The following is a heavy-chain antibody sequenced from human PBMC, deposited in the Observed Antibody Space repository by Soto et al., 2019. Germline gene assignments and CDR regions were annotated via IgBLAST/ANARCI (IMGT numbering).Heavy chain of an antibody. CDR3: ARLEVGLDY. D-gene: IGHD2-2*01. Sequence: ESGPGLVKPSETLSLTCSVSGGSVSSGSYYWSWIRQSPEKGLEWIGYIYYTGGTKYNPSLTSRVTISADTSRNHFSLKLTSVTAADTAVYYCARLEVGLDYWGQGVLVTVSS. V-gene: IGHV4-61*03. J-gene: IGHJ4*02. CDR1: GGSVSSGSYY. CDR2: IYYTGGT.